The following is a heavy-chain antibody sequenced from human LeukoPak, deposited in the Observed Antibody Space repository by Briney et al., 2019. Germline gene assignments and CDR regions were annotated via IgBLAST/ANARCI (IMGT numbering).Heavy chain of an antibody. CDR1: GFTFRTYW. D-gene: IGHD4/OR15-4a*01. Sequence: GGSLRLSCAASGFTFRTYWMSWVRQAPGKGLEWVANIKQDGNEKYYVDSVKGRFTISRDNAKNSLDLQMNSLRAEDTAVYYCARDTLGEGEDANYAVYYFDYWSQGTLVTVSS. J-gene: IGHJ4*02. CDR2: IKQDGNEK. V-gene: IGHV3-7*01. CDR3: ARDTLGEGEDANYAVYYFDY.